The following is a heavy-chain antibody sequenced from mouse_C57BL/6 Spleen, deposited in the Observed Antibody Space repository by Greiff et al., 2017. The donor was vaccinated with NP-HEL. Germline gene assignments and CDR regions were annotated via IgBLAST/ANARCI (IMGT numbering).Heavy chain of an antibody. CDR2: ISDGGSYT. V-gene: IGHV5-4*01. Sequence: EVKVVESGGGLVKPGGSLKLSCAASGFTFSSYAMSWVRQTPEKRLEWVATISDGGSYTYYPDNVKGRFTISRDNAKNNLYLQMSHLKSEDTAMYYCARDTGSPYYAMDYWGQGTSVTVSS. J-gene: IGHJ4*01. D-gene: IGHD1-1*02. CDR3: ARDTGSPYYAMDY. CDR1: GFTFSSYA.